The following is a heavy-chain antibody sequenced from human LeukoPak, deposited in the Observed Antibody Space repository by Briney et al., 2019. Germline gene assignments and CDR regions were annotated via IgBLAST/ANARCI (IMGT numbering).Heavy chain of an antibody. CDR3: AREAIVSPNSFDS. D-gene: IGHD2-8*01. Sequence: SETLSLTCTVSGASISNGSYYWTWIRQPAGTGLEYIGRIYRSGSTNYNPSLKGRVTISADTTKNQFSLKLSSVTAAHTAEYYCAREAIVSPNSFDSWGQGTLVTVSS. CDR1: GASISNGSYY. V-gene: IGHV4-61*02. CDR2: IYRSGST. J-gene: IGHJ4*02.